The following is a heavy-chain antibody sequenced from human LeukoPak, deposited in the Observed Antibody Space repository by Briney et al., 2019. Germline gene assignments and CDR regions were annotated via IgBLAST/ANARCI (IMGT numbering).Heavy chain of an antibody. Sequence: SETLSLTCTVSGGSISSSNYYWSWIRQPPGKGLEWIGYIYYSGSTNYNPSLKSRVTISVDTSKNQFSLKLSSVTAADTAVYYCARTSGYSSSWYLYYWGQGTLVTVSS. CDR1: GGSISSSNYY. D-gene: IGHD6-13*01. V-gene: IGHV4-61*01. CDR3: ARTSGYSSSWYLYY. CDR2: IYYSGST. J-gene: IGHJ4*02.